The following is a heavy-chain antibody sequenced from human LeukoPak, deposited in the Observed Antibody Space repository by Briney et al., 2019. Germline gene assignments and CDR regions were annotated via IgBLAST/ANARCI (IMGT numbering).Heavy chain of an antibody. D-gene: IGHD2-15*01. CDR1: GGSFSGYY. CDR2: INHSGST. J-gene: IGHJ4*02. CDR3: ARNNQPLLPPEHETLLGFDY. V-gene: IGHV4-34*01. Sequence: SETLSLTCAVYGGSFSGYYWSWIRQPPGKGLEWIGEINHSGSTNYNPSLKSRVTISVDTSKNQFSLKLSSVTAADTAVYYCARNNQPLLPPEHETLLGFDYWGQGTLVTVSS.